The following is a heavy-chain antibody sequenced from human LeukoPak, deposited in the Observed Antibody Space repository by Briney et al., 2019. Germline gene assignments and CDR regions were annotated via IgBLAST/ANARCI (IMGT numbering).Heavy chain of an antibody. CDR3: ARVKDSSAGFGWGAFDI. CDR1: GGSISSYY. CDR2: IYYSGST. J-gene: IGHJ3*02. V-gene: IGHV4-59*01. Sequence: SETLSLTCTVSGGSISSYYWSWIRQPPGKGLEWIGYIYYSGSTNYNPSLKSRVTISVDTSKNQFSLKLSSVTAADTAVYYCARVKDSSAGFGWGAFDIWGQGTMVTVSS. D-gene: IGHD3-10*01.